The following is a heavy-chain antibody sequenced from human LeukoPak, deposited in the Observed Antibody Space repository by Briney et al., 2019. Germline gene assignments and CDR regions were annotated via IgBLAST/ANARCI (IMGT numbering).Heavy chain of an antibody. J-gene: IGHJ4*02. CDR1: GYTFTGYY. CDR2: ISAYNGNT. CDR3: ARDLVRWFGEGGYFDY. V-gene: IGHV1-18*04. Sequence: GASVKVSCKAAGYTFTGYYMFWVRQAPGQGLEWMGWISAYNGNTNYAQKLQGRVTMTTDTSTSTAYMELRSLRSDDTAVYYCARDLVRWFGEGGYFDYWGQGTLVTVSS. D-gene: IGHD3-10*01.